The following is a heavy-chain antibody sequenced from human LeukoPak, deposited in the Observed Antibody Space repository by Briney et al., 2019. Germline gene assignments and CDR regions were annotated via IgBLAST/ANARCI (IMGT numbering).Heavy chain of an antibody. CDR2: IYYSGDT. CDR3: VRGPYGASISKWFDP. J-gene: IGHJ5*02. V-gene: IGHV4-59*01. D-gene: IGHD4/OR15-4a*01. Sequence: SETLSLTCTVSDGSISGYSWSWIRQPPGKGLEWVGYIYYSGDTNYNPSLKNRVTLSVDTSRNQLSLQLSSVTTADTAVYYCVRGPYGASISKWFDPWGQGTLVIVSS. CDR1: DGSISGYS.